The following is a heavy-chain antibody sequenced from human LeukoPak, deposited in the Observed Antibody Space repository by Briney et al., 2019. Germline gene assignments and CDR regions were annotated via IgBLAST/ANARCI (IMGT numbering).Heavy chain of an antibody. CDR2: IWYDGSNE. V-gene: IGHV3-33*01. J-gene: IGHJ4*02. D-gene: IGHD3-22*01. Sequence: GRPLRLSCAASGFTFSSYGMHWVRQAPGKGLEWVAVIWYDGSNEYYADSVRGRFTISRDNSKNTMFLQMNSLRAEDTAVYYCARDIWDSSGSYYYFDYWGQGTLVTASS. CDR1: GFTFSSYG. CDR3: ARDIWDSSGSYYYFDY.